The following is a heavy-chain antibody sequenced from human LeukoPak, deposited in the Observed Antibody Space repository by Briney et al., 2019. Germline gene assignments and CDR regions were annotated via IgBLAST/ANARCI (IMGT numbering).Heavy chain of an antibody. D-gene: IGHD3-22*01. CDR1: GFTFSSHG. Sequence: PGTSLRLSCAASGFTFSSHGMHWVRQAPGKGLEWVAFIWYDGINKYYADSVKGRFTISRDNSKNTLYLQMNSLRAEDTAVYYCARDRSGYFHLDYWGQGTLVTVSS. CDR2: IWYDGINK. V-gene: IGHV3-33*01. J-gene: IGHJ4*02. CDR3: ARDRSGYFHLDY.